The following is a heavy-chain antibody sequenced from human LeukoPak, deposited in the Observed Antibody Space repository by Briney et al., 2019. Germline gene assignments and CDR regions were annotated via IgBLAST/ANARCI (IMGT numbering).Heavy chain of an antibody. CDR3: ARDAFYGPARSDS. V-gene: IGHV3-11*06. J-gene: IGHJ4*02. Sequence: PGGSLRLSCAASGFTFSDYYMSWIRQAPGKGLEWVSCISSGSTYTNYADSVKGRFTISRDNAKNSLYLQMNSLTAEDTAVYYCARDAFYGPARSDSWGQGTLVTVSP. CDR2: ISSGSTYT. D-gene: IGHD2/OR15-2a*01. CDR1: GFTFSDYY.